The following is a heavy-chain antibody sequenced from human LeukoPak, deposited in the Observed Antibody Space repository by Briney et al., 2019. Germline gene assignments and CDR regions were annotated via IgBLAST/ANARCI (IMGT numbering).Heavy chain of an antibody. CDR2: IGPTGSDR. CDR1: GLTFSTYS. D-gene: IGHD1-14*01. J-gene: IGHJ4*02. CDR3: ATETNGRHYYY. Sequence: PGGSLRLSCGASGLTFSTYSMNWVRQAPGKGLEWVASIGPTGSDRYHADSIKGRFTISRDNANNFLYLQMNILRAEDTAVYYCATETNGRHYYYWGRGTLLTVSS. V-gene: IGHV3-21*06.